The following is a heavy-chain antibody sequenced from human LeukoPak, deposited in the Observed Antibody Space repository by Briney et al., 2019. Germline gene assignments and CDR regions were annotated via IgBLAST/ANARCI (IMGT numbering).Heavy chain of an antibody. D-gene: IGHD4-23*01. Sequence: GASVKVSCKASGYTFTSYYMHWVRQAPGQGLEWMGIINPSGGSSSYAQKFQGRVTMTRDTSTSTVYMELSSLRSEDTAVYYCARDSVARRPSYYFDYWGQGTLVTVSS. V-gene: IGHV1-46*01. CDR2: INPSGGSS. CDR3: ARDSVARRPSYYFDY. J-gene: IGHJ4*02. CDR1: GYTFTSYY.